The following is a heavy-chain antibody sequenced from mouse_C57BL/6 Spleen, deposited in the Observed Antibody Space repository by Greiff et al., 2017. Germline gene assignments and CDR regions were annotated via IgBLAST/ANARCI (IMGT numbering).Heavy chain of an antibody. Sequence: EVKLVESGGGLVKPGGSLKLSCAASGFTFSDYGMHWVRQAPEKGLEWVAYISSGSSTIYYADTVKGRFTISRDNAKNTLFLQMTSLRSEDTAVYYCARDGYDGGGYFDYWGQGTTLTVSS. D-gene: IGHD2-2*01. J-gene: IGHJ2*01. CDR2: ISSGSSTI. CDR1: GFTFSDYG. CDR3: ARDGYDGGGYFDY. V-gene: IGHV5-17*01.